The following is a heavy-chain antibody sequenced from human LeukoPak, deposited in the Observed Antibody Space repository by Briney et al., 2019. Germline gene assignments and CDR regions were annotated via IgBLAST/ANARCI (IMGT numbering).Heavy chain of an antibody. V-gene: IGHV1-3*01. CDR3: ARATGERPFHWFDP. CDR1: GYTFTSYA. CDR2: INAGNGNT. Sequence: ASVKVSCKASGYTFTSYAMHWVRQAPGQRLEWMGWINAGNGNTKYSQKFQGRVTITRDTSASTAYMELSSLRSEDTAVYYCARATGERPFHWFDPWGQGTLVTVSS. J-gene: IGHJ5*02. D-gene: IGHD1-14*01.